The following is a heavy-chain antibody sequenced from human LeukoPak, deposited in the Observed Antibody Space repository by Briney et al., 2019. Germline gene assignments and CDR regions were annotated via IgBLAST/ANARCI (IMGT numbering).Heavy chain of an antibody. Sequence: SVKVSCKASGYTFTSYDINWVRQATGQGLEWMGWMNPNSGNTGYAQKFQGRVTMTRNTSISTAYMELSSLRSEDTAVYYCARGISLLNWFDPWGQGTLVTVSS. CDR2: MNPNSGNT. V-gene: IGHV1-8*01. J-gene: IGHJ5*02. CDR1: GYTFTSYD. CDR3: ARGISLLNWFDP.